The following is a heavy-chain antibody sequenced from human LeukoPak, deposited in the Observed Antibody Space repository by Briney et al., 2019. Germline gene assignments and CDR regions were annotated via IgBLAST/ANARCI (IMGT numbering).Heavy chain of an antibody. J-gene: IGHJ4*02. Sequence: ASVKVSCTASGYTFTSYFMHWVRQAPGQGLEWMGIINPSGGSTSYAQKFQGRVTMTRDTSTSTVYMELSSLRSEDAAVYYCARTAGRTFDYWGQGTLVTVSS. V-gene: IGHV1-46*01. CDR1: GYTFTSYF. CDR2: INPSGGST. CDR3: ARTAGRTFDY. D-gene: IGHD6-6*01.